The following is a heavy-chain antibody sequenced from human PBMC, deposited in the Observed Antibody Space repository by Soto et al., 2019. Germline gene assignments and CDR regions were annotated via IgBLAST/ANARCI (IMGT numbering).Heavy chain of an antibody. CDR2: INYSGRS. V-gene: IGHV4-59*03. CDR1: GDSSSTYY. D-gene: IGHD2-8*01. CDR3: AISYCADAVSCIWFDP. Sequence: QVQLQESGPGLVKSSETLSLTCSVSGDSSSTYYWGWIRQPPGTGLEWIGYINYSGRSNHNPSLKSRLSISVDASKNQVSLKLTYVTAAETAVYYCAISYCADAVSCIWFDPWCQGTLGVVSS. J-gene: IGHJ5*02.